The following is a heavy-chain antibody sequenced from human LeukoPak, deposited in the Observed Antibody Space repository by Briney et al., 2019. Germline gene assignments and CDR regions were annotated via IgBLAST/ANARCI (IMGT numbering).Heavy chain of an antibody. D-gene: IGHD2-21*01. CDR2: INPNSGGT. CDR1: GYTFTGYY. CDR3: ARAPFLAYCGGDCYSFDY. Sequence: ASVKVSRKASGYTFTGYYMHWVRQAPGQGLEWMGWINPNSGGTNYAQKFQGRVTMTRDTSISTAYMELSRLRSDDTAVYYCARAPFLAYCGGDCYSFDYWGQGTLVTVSS. J-gene: IGHJ4*02. V-gene: IGHV1-2*02.